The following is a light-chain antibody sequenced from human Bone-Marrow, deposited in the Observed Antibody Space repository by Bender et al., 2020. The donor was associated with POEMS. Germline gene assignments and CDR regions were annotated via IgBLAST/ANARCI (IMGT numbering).Light chain of an antibody. CDR2: DVS. V-gene: IGLV2-11*01. Sequence: QSALTQPRSVSGSPGQSVTVSCTGTSSAGDFYNYVSWYQHHPGKAPKLMIYDVSQRPSGVPDRFSGSKSGNTASLTVSGLQAEDEADYYCSSYAGSNTLFGGGAKLTVL. CDR3: SSYAGSNTL. J-gene: IGLJ2*01. CDR1: SSAGDFYNY.